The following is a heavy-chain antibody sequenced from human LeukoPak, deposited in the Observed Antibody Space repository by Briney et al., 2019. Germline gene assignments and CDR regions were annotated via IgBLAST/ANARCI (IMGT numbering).Heavy chain of an antibody. Sequence: GGSLRLSCAASGFTFSTYHMNWVRQAPGKGLEWVSSIDSSSGYIYYADSVKGRFTISRDNAKNSLYLQMNGLRAEDTAIYYCAKANGVVGATYYFDYWGQGTLVTVSS. CDR2: IDSSSGYI. J-gene: IGHJ4*02. CDR3: AKANGVVGATYYFDY. V-gene: IGHV3-21*01. CDR1: GFTFSTYH. D-gene: IGHD1-26*01.